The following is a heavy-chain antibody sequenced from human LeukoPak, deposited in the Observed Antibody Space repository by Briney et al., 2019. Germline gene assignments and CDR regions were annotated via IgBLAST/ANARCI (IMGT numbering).Heavy chain of an antibody. CDR3: TSYSSSWPEDYYYMDV. J-gene: IGHJ6*03. CDR2: MYSDETT. CDR1: GFTVSSNY. D-gene: IGHD6-13*01. V-gene: IGHV3-53*01. Sequence: GGSLRLSCAASGFTVSSNYISWVRQAPGKGLEWVTVMYSDETTYYADSVKGRFTISRDNFKNTLYLQMNSLRAEDTAVYYCTSYSSSWPEDYYYMDVWGKGTAVTVSS.